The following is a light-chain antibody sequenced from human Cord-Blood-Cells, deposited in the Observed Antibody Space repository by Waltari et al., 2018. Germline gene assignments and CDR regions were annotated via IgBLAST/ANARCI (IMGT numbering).Light chain of an antibody. Sequence: SYVLTQPPSVSVAPGTTARINCGGNNIGSKSVHWYQHKPGQAPVLVIYYDSDRPSGIPERFSGYNSGNTATLTIRRVEDGDEADYYCEVWDSSSDHVVFGGGTKRTVL. CDR3: EVWDSSSDHVV. CDR1: NIGSKS. J-gene: IGLJ2*01. CDR2: YDS. V-gene: IGLV3-21*04.